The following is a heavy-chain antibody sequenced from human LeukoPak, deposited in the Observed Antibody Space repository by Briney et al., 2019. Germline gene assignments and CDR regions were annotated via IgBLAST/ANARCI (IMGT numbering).Heavy chain of an antibody. V-gene: IGHV3-30*03. CDR1: GFTFSSYG. CDR2: ISYDGSNK. CDR3: ASDVMATLGYYFDY. D-gene: IGHD5-12*01. Sequence: GGSLRLSCAASGFTFSSYGMHWVRQAPGKGLEWVAVISYDGSNKYYADSVKGRFTISRDNSKNTLYLQMNSLRAEDTAVYYCASDVMATLGYYFDYWGQGTLVTVSS. J-gene: IGHJ4*02.